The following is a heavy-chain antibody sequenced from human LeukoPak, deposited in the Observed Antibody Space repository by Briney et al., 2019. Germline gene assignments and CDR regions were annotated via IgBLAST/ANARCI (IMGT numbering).Heavy chain of an antibody. CDR1: GFSFSTYS. CDR3: ATDSPETAAFDY. CDR2: IVGSSSNI. V-gene: IGHV3-48*04. J-gene: IGHJ4*02. D-gene: IGHD1-1*01. Sequence: GGSLRLSCTATGFSFSTYSMNWVRQAPGKGLEWVSYIVGSSSNIYYADSVKGRFTISRDNAKNSLYLQMDSLRAEDTAVYYCATDSPETAAFDYWGQGTLVTVSS.